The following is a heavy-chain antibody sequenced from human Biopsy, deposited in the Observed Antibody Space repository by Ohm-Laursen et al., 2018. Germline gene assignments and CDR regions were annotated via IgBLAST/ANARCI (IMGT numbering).Heavy chain of an antibody. CDR2: VSYSGNT. D-gene: IGHD3-22*01. Sequence: SETLSLTCIASGVSISSYFWSWIRQPLGKGLEWIGYVSYSGNTKYNPSLKSRVIISADTSKNQFSLKLSSVTAADTAMYYCAAYYYDSSGYFYAFHYWGQGTLVTVSS. V-gene: IGHV4-59*08. CDR1: GVSISSYF. CDR3: AAYYYDSSGYFYAFHY. J-gene: IGHJ4*02.